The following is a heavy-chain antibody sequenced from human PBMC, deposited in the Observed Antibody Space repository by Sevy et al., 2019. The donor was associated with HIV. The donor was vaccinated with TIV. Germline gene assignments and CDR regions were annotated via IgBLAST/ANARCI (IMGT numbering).Heavy chain of an antibody. Sequence: SETLSLTCAVSGYSISSGYYWGWIRQPPGKGLEWIGSIFHSGSTYYNPSLKSRVTISVDTSKNQFSLKLSSVTAADTAVYYCARDRRYSSSWYEAVNWFDPWGQGTLVTVSS. CDR1: GYSISSGYY. V-gene: IGHV4-38-2*02. CDR2: IFHSGST. CDR3: ARDRRYSSSWYEAVNWFDP. D-gene: IGHD6-13*01. J-gene: IGHJ5*02.